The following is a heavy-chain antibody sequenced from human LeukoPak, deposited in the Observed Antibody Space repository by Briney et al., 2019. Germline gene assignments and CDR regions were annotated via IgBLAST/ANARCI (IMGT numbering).Heavy chain of an antibody. V-gene: IGHV5-51*01. J-gene: IGHJ4*02. CDR1: GSPFLSFW. CDR2: IYPGDANK. Sequence: GESLEISCQASGSPFLSFWISWSRQLPARGREGMEMIYPGDANKRYNPSCEGHVTISADLSVSSVFLQWNTLKVWDTACYYSVRQGGTGGSIGGSSDCWGQGTLVTVSS. D-gene: IGHD3-16*01. CDR3: VRQGGTGGSIGGSSDC.